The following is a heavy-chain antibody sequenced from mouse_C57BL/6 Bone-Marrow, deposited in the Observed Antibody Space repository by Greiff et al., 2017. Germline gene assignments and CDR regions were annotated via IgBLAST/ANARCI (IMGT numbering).Heavy chain of an antibody. CDR3: ARREPSIVTFDY. CDR2: IDPSDSYT. Sequence: QVQLQQPGAELVRPGTSVKLSCKASGYTFTSYWMHWVKQRPGQGLEWIGVIDPSDSYTNYNQKFKGKATLTVDTSSSTAYMQLSSLTSEDSAVYYCARREPSIVTFDYWGQGTTLTVSS. D-gene: IGHD2-10*02. J-gene: IGHJ2*01. CDR1: GYTFTSYW. V-gene: IGHV1-59*01.